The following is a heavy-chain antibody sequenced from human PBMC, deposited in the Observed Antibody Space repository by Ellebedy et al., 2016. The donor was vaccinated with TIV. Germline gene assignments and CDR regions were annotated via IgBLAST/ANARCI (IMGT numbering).Heavy chain of an antibody. CDR1: GFTFSNFC. Sequence: PGGSLRLSCAASGFTFSNFCMSWVRKAPGKGLEWVSSISSSSSNKYYADSVNGRFTIPRDNAKNSLYLQMNSLRAEDTAVYYCARNRGTGDYYYYGMDVWGQGTTVTVSS. J-gene: IGHJ6*02. CDR3: ARNRGTGDYYYYGMDV. CDR2: ISSSSSNK. V-gene: IGHV3-21*01. D-gene: IGHD1-14*01.